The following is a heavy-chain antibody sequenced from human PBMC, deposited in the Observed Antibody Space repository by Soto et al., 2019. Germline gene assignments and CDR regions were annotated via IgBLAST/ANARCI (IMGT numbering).Heavy chain of an antibody. J-gene: IGHJ4*02. CDR3: ARVGYCGGDCYSGFDY. V-gene: IGHV4-30-4*01. CDR2: IYYSGST. CDR1: GGSISSGDYY. D-gene: IGHD2-21*02. Sequence: QVQLQESGPGLVKPSQTLSLTCTVSGGSISSGDYYWSWIRQPPGKGLEWIGYIYYSGSTYYNPSLKSRVTISVDTSTNQFSLKLSSVTAADTAVYYCARVGYCGGDCYSGFDYWGQGTLVTVSS.